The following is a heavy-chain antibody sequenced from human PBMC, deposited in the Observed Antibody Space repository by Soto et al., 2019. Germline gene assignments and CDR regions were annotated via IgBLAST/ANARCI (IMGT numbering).Heavy chain of an antibody. D-gene: IGHD3-3*01. CDR3: ARDPQDYDFWSGPYGMDV. Sequence: QVQLVESGGGVVQPGRSLRLSCADSGFTFSSYAMHWVRQAPGKGLEWVAVISYDGRDKYYADSVKGRFTISRDNSKNTLYLQMNSLRAEDTAVYYCARDPQDYDFWSGPYGMDVWGQGTTVTVSS. J-gene: IGHJ6*02. CDR2: ISYDGRDK. V-gene: IGHV3-30*04. CDR1: GFTFSSYA.